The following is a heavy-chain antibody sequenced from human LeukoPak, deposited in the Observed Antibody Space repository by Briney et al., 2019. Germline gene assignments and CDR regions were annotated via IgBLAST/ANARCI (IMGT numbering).Heavy chain of an antibody. CDR3: AKFEGALLGNYYMDV. J-gene: IGHJ6*03. Sequence: GGSLRLSCAASGFPFSSFAMSWVRQAPGKGLEWVSTISGGGDNTYFADSVKGRFTISRDNSKNTLFLQMVSLRAEDTAVYYCAKFEGALLGNYYMDVWGKGTTITVSS. CDR1: GFPFSSFA. CDR2: ISGGGDNT. V-gene: IGHV3-23*01.